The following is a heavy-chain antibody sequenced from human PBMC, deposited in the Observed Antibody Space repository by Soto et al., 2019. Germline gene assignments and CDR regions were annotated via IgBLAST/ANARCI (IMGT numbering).Heavy chain of an antibody. CDR2: ISYDGSNK. V-gene: IGHV3-30*18. CDR1: GFTFSSYG. Sequence: QVQLVESGGGVVQPGRSLRLSCAASGFTFSSYGMHWVRQAPGKGLEWVAVISYDGSNKYYADSVKGRFTISRDNSKNTLYLQMNSLRAEDTAVYYCAKPQWLVPPRYYSYYGMDVWGQGTTVTVSS. D-gene: IGHD6-19*01. CDR3: AKPQWLVPPRYYSYYGMDV. J-gene: IGHJ6*02.